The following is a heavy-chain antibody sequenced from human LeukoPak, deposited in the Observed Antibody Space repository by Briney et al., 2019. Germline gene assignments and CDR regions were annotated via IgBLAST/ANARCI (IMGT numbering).Heavy chain of an antibody. J-gene: IGHJ4*02. CDR1: GGSISSGSSF. Sequence: SETLSLSPTVSGGSISSGSSFWSWIRQHPGRGLEWIGYMYYSGSPYYNPSLKSRLNMSVDTSKNQLSLTLSSVTAADTAVYYCARGSRVESLFDYWGQGTLGTVSS. CDR3: ARGSRVESLFDY. V-gene: IGHV4-31*03. D-gene: IGHD3-10*01. CDR2: MYYSGSP.